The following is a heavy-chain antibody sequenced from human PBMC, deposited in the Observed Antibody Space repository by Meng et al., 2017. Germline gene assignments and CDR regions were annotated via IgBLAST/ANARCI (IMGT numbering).Heavy chain of an antibody. CDR3: AKDRGDIGAVAGYFDY. D-gene: IGHD6-19*01. CDR1: GFTFSTYA. Sequence: GESLKISCAASGFTFSTYAMSWVRQAPGKGLEWVSAISGSGSSTYYEDSVKGRFTISRDNSKNMVALQMNSLRAEDTAVNYCAKDRGDIGAVAGYFDYWGQGTLVTVSS. V-gene: IGHV3-23*01. CDR2: ISGSGSST. J-gene: IGHJ4*02.